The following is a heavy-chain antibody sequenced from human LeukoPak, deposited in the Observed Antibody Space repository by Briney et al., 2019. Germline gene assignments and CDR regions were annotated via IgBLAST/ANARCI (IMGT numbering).Heavy chain of an antibody. CDR3: ARVEGTGWDYFDS. Sequence: ASETLSLTCTVSGASISSYYWNGIRQPAGKGLEWIGRIYDSGSTNYNPSLKSRVTISVDKSKNQFSLKLTSVTAADTAVYYCARVEGTGWDYFDSWGQGTLVTVSS. V-gene: IGHV4-4*07. D-gene: IGHD6-19*01. CDR2: IYDSGST. CDR1: GASISSYY. J-gene: IGHJ4*02.